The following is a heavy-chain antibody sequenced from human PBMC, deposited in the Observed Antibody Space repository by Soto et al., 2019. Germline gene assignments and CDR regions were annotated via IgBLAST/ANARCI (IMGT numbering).Heavy chain of an antibody. J-gene: IGHJ3*02. D-gene: IGHD2-15*01. CDR1: GFTFDDYA. V-gene: IGHV3-9*01. Sequence: EVQLVESGGGLVQPGRSLRLSCAASGFTFDDYAMHWVRQAPGKGLEWVSGISWTSGSIGYADSVKGRFTISRDNAKNSLYLQMNSLIAEDTALYYCAKGFSLGYCSGGSCPSSLGGAFDIWGQGTMVTVSS. CDR3: AKGFSLGYCSGGSCPSSLGGAFDI. CDR2: ISWTSGSI.